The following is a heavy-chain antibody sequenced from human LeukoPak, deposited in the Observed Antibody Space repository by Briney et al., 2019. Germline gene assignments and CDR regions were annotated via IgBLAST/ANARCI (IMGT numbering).Heavy chain of an antibody. CDR2: VIPIFGTA. J-gene: IGHJ4*02. V-gene: IGHV1-69*05. CDR3: ASRYCSGGSCLLDLYFDY. D-gene: IGHD2-15*01. Sequence: SGKLSCKASGGTFSTYAMSWVRQAPGHRLEWRGRVIPIFGTANSAQKTQRRGTITTDESTSTAYMELSSLRSEDTAVYYCASRYCSGGSCLLDLYFDYWGQGTLVTVSS. CDR1: GGTFSTYA.